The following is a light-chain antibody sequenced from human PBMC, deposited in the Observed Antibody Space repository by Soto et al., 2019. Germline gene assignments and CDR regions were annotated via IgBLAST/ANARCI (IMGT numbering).Light chain of an antibody. CDR2: EVS. V-gene: IGLV2-14*01. J-gene: IGLJ1*01. Sequence: QSVLTQPASVSGSPGQSVTISCTGTSSDVGDYNYVSWYQQHPGKAPKLIIYEVSNRPSGVSNRFSGSKSGNTASLTISGIQAEDEGDYYCGSITRSSTSVFGTGTKVTVL. CDR1: SSDVGDYNY. CDR3: GSITRSSTSV.